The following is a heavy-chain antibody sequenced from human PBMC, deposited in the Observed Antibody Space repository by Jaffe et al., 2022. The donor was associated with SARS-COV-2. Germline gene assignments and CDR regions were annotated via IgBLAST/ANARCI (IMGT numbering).Heavy chain of an antibody. J-gene: IGHJ3*01. CDR1: GFTFSSYA. V-gene: IGHV3-23*01. Sequence: EVQLLESGGGLVQPGGSLRLSCAASGFTFSSYAMTWVRQAPGKGLEWVSTLIGSGDNTYYVDSVKGRFTISRDNSKNTLYLQMNSLRAEDTAVYYCAKGYKSSSSATVGWGQGTMVTVSS. D-gene: IGHD2-2*01. CDR2: LIGSGDNT. CDR3: AKGYKSSSSATVG.